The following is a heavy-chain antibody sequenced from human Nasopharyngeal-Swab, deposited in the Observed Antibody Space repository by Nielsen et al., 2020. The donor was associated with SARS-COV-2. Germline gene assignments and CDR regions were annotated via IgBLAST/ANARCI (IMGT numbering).Heavy chain of an antibody. V-gene: IGHV4-39*01. Sequence: SETLSLTCTVSGGSISSSSYYWGWIRQPPGKGLEWIGSIYYSGSTYYNPSLKSRVTISVDTSKNQFSLKLSSVTAADTAVYYCARGSIAVAGTFHFDYWGQGTLVTVSS. CDR3: ARGSIAVAGTFHFDY. CDR1: GGSISSSSYY. J-gene: IGHJ4*02. D-gene: IGHD6-19*01. CDR2: IYYSGST.